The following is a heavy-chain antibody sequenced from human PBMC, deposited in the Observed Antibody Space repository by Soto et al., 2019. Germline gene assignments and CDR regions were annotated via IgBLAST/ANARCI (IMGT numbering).Heavy chain of an antibody. D-gene: IGHD3-10*01. J-gene: IGHJ4*02. Sequence: ASVKVSCTVSGYTLTELSMHWVRQAPGKGLEWMGGFDPEDGETIYAQKFQGRVTMTEDTSTDTAYMELSSLRSEDTAVYYCATDYYGSGSYDFNYWGQGTLVTVSS. V-gene: IGHV1-24*01. CDR1: GYTLTELS. CDR3: ATDYYGSGSYDFNY. CDR2: FDPEDGET.